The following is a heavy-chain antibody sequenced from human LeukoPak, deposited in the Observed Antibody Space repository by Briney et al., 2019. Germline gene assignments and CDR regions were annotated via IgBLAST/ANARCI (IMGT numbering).Heavy chain of an antibody. CDR1: GFTFDDYG. Sequence: PGGSLRLSCAASGFTFDDYGMSWVRQAPGKGLEWVSGINWNGGSTGYADSVKGRFTISRDNAKNSLYLQMNSLRAEDTALYYCATRPHYGSGSYGWGQGTLVTVSS. V-gene: IGHV3-20*04. CDR2: INWNGGST. D-gene: IGHD3-10*01. CDR3: ATRPHYGSGSYG. J-gene: IGHJ4*02.